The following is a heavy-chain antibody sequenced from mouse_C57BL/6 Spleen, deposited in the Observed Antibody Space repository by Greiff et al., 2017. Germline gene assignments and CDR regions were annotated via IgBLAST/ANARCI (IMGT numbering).Heavy chain of an antibody. D-gene: IGHD2-4*01. CDR3: AREGGTWYDYGVYAMDY. Sequence: QVQLKQSGPELVKPGASVKISCKASGYAFSSSWMNWVKQRPGKGLEWIGRIYPGDGDTTYNGKFKGKATLTADKSSSTAYMQLSSLTSEDSAVYFCAREGGTWYDYGVYAMDYWGQGTSVTVSS. J-gene: IGHJ4*01. CDR1: GYAFSSSW. CDR2: IYPGDGDT. V-gene: IGHV1-82*01.